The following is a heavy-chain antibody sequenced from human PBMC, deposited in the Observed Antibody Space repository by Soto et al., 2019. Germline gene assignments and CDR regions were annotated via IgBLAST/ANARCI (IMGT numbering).Heavy chain of an antibody. V-gene: IGHV4-39*01. Sequence: ETLSLTCIVSGGSVSLSTSNWGWIRQPPGKGLEWVGTVYSSGSTDYNPSLKSRVTVSVDTSKKQFSLKLTSVTAADTAVYYCAKLVVVAATRRWFDPWGQGTLVTVSS. CDR3: AKLVVVAATRRWFDP. D-gene: IGHD2-15*01. CDR2: VYSSGST. J-gene: IGHJ5*02. CDR1: GGSVSLSTSN.